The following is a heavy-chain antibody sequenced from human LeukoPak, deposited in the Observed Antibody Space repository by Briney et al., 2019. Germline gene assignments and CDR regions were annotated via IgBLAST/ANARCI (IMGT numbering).Heavy chain of an antibody. CDR1: GFIFSNFA. Sequence: GGSLRLSCAASGFIFSNFAMSWVRQAPGKGLEWVSTISGSGGSTYYADSVKGRFTISRDNSKNTLYLQMNSLRAEDTAVYYCAKGWFGELGDYYYMDVWGKGTTVTISS. CDR3: AKGWFGELGDYYYMDV. V-gene: IGHV3-23*01. CDR2: ISGSGGST. D-gene: IGHD3-10*01. J-gene: IGHJ6*03.